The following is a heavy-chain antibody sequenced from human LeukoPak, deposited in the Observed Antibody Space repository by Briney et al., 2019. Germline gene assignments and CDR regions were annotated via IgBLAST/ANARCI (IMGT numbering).Heavy chain of an antibody. V-gene: IGHV3-7*03. D-gene: IGHD3-16*01. J-gene: IGHJ5*02. CDR3: AKDDNYIRFLS. Sequence: PGGSLRLSCAASGFTFSTYWMTWVRQAPGKGLELVANIKEDGSEKYYVDSVKGRFTISRDNSKNTLYLQMNSLRAEDTAVYYCAKDDNYIRFLSWGQGTLVTVSS. CDR1: GFTFSTYW. CDR2: IKEDGSEK.